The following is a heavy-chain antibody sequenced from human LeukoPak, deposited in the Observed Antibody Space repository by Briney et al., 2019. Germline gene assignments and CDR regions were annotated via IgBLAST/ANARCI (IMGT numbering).Heavy chain of an antibody. CDR2: IKQDGSEK. CDR3: ARDKYYEDYFDY. D-gene: IGHD3-22*01. J-gene: IGHJ4*02. V-gene: IGHV3-7*01. Sequence: GGSLRLSCAASGFTFSSYWMSWVRQAPGKGMEWVANIKQDGSEKYYVDSVKGRFTISRDNAKNSLYLQMNSLRAEDTAGYYCARDKYYEDYFDYWGQGTLVTVSS. CDR1: GFTFSSYW.